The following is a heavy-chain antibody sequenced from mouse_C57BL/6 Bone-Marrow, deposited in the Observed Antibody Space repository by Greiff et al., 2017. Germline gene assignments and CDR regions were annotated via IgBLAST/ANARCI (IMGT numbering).Heavy chain of an antibody. Sequence: QVQLQQPGAELVMPGASVKLSCKASGYTFTSYWMHWVKQRPGQGLEWIGEIDPSASYTNYNQKFKGKSTLTVDNSSSTAYMQLSSLSSEDSAVYYWARERIYYYGSSQYYYAMDYWGQGTSVTVSS. CDR1: GYTFTSYW. CDR3: ARERIYYYGSSQYYYAMDY. D-gene: IGHD1-1*01. CDR2: IDPSASYT. V-gene: IGHV1-69*01. J-gene: IGHJ4*01.